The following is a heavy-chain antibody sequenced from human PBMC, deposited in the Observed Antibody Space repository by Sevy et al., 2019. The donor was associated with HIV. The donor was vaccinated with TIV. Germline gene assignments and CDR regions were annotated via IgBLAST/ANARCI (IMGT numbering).Heavy chain of an antibody. D-gene: IGHD2-15*01. Sequence: TRGESLKISCKGSGYDFSTYWIAWVRQMPGKGLELMGIIFPGDSDTRYSPSFQGQVTISGDKSIRTSYLQWRSLKASDSAIYYCARRGILLRGGDYFYYGLDVWGQGTTVTVSS. CDR2: IFPGDSDT. V-gene: IGHV5-51*01. J-gene: IGHJ6*02. CDR1: GYDFSTYW. CDR3: ARRGILLRGGDYFYYGLDV.